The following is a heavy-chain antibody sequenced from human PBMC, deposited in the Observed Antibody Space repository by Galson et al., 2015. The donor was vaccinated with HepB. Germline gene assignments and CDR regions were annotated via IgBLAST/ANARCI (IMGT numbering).Heavy chain of an antibody. CDR3: ARDGYSSGWYGGALDP. CDR1: GYTFTCYY. Sequence: SVKVSCKASGYTFTCYYLHWVRQAPGQGLEWMGRINPNSGGPNYAQKFQGRVTMTRDTSITTVYMELSRLTSADTAVYYCARDGYSSGWYGGALDPWGQGTLVTVSS. CDR2: INPNSGGP. D-gene: IGHD6-19*01. J-gene: IGHJ5*02. V-gene: IGHV1-2*06.